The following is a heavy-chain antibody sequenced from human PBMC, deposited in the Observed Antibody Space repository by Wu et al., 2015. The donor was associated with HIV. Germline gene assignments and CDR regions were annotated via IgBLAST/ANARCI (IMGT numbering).Heavy chain of an antibody. CDR2: SDPEDGET. V-gene: IGHV1-24*01. CDR3: ATGILGALDI. CDR1: GYTLSKLS. D-gene: IGHD7-27*01. Sequence: HDQLVQSGAEVKKPGASVKVSCKVSGYTLSKLSVHWVRQAPGKGLEWMGGSDPEDGETVYAQKFQGRVTLTEDTSTDIAYMELSSLSSEDTAVYYCATGILGALDIWGQGTMVTVSS. J-gene: IGHJ3*02.